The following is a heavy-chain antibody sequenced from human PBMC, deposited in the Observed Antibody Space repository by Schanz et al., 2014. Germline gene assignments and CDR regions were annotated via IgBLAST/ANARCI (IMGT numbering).Heavy chain of an antibody. CDR2: IWYDGSNK. CDR1: GFTFSSYG. CDR3: AKTLFPGGTQTFGN. Sequence: VQLLESGGGLVQPGGSLRLSCAASGFTFSSYGMHWVRQAPGKGLEWVAVIWYDGSNKYYADSAKGRFTISRDNSKSTLYVEMNSLRVEDTAVYYCAKTLFPGGTQTFGNWGRGTLVTVSS. D-gene: IGHD2-8*02. J-gene: IGHJ4*02. V-gene: IGHV3-33*06.